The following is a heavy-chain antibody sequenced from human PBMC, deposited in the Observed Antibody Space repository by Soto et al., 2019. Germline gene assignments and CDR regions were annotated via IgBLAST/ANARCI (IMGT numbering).Heavy chain of an antibody. CDR2: IYTSGST. Sequence: SETLSLTCTVSGGSISSYYWSWIRQPAGKGLEWIGRIYTSGSTNYNPSLKSRVTMSVDTSKNQFSLKLSSATAADTAVYYCARTSYSSSWYSYYCGMDVWGQGTTVTVSS. J-gene: IGHJ6*02. V-gene: IGHV4-4*07. D-gene: IGHD6-13*01. CDR3: ARTSYSSSWYSYYCGMDV. CDR1: GGSISSYY.